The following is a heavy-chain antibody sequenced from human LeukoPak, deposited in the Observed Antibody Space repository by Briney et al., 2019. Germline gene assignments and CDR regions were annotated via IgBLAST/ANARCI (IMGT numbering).Heavy chain of an antibody. V-gene: IGHV4-34*01. CDR1: GGSFSGYY. CDR2: INHSGST. CDR3: ARENWMPQNYYDSGFIDY. J-gene: IGHJ4*02. Sequence: SETLSLTCAVYGGSFSGYYWSWIRQPPGKGLEWIGEINHSGSTNYNPSLKSRVTISVDTSKNQFSLKLSSVTAADTAVYYCARENWMPQNYYDSGFIDYWGQGTLVTVSS. D-gene: IGHD3-22*01.